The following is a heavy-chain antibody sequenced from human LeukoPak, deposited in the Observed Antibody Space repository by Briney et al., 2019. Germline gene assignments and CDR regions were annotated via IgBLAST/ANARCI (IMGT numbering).Heavy chain of an antibody. CDR2: ISSNGGST. CDR1: GFTFSSYA. J-gene: IGHJ4*02. Sequence: PGRSLRLSCAASGFTFSSYAMHWVRQAPGKGLEYVSAISSNGGSTYYANSVKGRFTISRDNSKNTLYLQMGSLRAEDMAVYYCARSSSGWYGGYDYWGQGTLVTVSS. V-gene: IGHV3-64*01. CDR3: ARSSSGWYGGYDY. D-gene: IGHD6-19*01.